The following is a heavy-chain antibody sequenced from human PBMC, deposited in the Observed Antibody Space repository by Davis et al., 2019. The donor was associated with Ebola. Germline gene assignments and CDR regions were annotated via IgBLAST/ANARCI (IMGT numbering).Heavy chain of an antibody. V-gene: IGHV3-30*02. J-gene: IGHJ4*02. Sequence: GGSLRLSCAASGFSFKDFGVHWVRQTPGKGLEWVAFIRSNGLGAFYRDSVKGRFTISGDISKNTVYLQLNRLTAEDTSIFYCVKGGSGRESSTWYYFDSWGQGTLVTVSS. CDR2: IRSNGLGA. CDR3: VKGGSGRESSTWYYFDS. CDR1: GFSFKDFG. D-gene: IGHD6-13*01.